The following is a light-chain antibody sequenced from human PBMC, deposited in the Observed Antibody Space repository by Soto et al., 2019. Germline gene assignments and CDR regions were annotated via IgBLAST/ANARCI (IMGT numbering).Light chain of an antibody. J-gene: IGKJ2*01. CDR2: DAS. CDR3: QQRSNWPPGTT. V-gene: IGKV3-11*01. Sequence: EIVLTQSPVTLSLSPGERATLSCRASQSVSKYLAWYQQKVGQAPRLLIYDASNRATGIPARFSGSGSGTDFNLTISSLEPEDFAVYYCQQRSNWPPGTTFGQGTKLEIK. CDR1: QSVSKY.